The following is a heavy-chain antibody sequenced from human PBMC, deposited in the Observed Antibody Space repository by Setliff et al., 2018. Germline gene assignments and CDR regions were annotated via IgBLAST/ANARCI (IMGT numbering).Heavy chain of an antibody. J-gene: IGHJ6*03. CDR3: ARGYGAPSFYYYMDV. CDR1: GFTFSDYY. D-gene: IGHD4-17*01. CDR2: ISSSGSLI. Sequence: KPGGSLRLSCATSGFTFSDYYMSWIRQTPGKGLEWVAYISSSGSLIYYPDSVKGRFTISRDNAKKSVDLQMNSLRAEDTAVYYCARGYGAPSFYYYMDVWGKGTTVTVSS. V-gene: IGHV3-11*01.